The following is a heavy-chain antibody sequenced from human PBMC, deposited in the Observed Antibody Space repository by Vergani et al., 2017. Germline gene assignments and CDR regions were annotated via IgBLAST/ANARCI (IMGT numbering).Heavy chain of an antibody. D-gene: IGHD3-3*01. Sequence: QVQLQQWGAGLLKPSETLSLTCGVHGGSFSVYYWSWIRQPPGKGLEWIGYIYYSGSTNYNPSLKSRVTISVDTSKNQFSLKLSSVTAADTAVYYCARSFWSGYYPPGYNWFDPWGQGTLVTVSS. CDR2: IYYSGST. J-gene: IGHJ5*02. CDR3: ARSFWSGYYPPGYNWFDP. CDR1: GGSFSVYY. V-gene: IGHV4-34*11.